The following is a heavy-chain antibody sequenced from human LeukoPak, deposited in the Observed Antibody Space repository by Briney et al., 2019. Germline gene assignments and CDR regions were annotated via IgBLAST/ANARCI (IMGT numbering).Heavy chain of an antibody. D-gene: IGHD1-26*01. CDR2: IYYSGST. Sequence: PSETLSLTCTVSGGSISSYYWSWIRQPPGKGLEWIGYIYYSGSTNYNPSLKSRVTISVDTSKNQLSLKLSSVTAADTAVYYCARDGGSYHDWGQGTLVTVSS. CDR3: ARDGGSYHD. V-gene: IGHV4-59*01. CDR1: GGSISSYY. J-gene: IGHJ4*02.